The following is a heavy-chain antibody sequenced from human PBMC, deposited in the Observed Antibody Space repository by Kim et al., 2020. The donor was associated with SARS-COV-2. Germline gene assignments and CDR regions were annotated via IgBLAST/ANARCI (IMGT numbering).Heavy chain of an antibody. Sequence: YNPSLKSRVTISVDTSKNPFSLKLSSVTAADTAVYYCARGILTGYYSLGYWGQGTLVTVSS. J-gene: IGHJ4*02. D-gene: IGHD3-9*01. V-gene: IGHV4-59*09. CDR3: ARGILTGYYSLGY.